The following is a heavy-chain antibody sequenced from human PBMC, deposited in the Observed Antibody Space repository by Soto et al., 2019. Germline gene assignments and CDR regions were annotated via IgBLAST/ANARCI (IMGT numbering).Heavy chain of an antibody. CDR1: GFIFKKGW. CDR3: TTDGGIMVRPLFDF. D-gene: IGHD3-10*01. CDR2: VKSSVDGGTT. J-gene: IGHJ4*02. Sequence: GGSLRLSCEASGFIFKKGWMSWVRQAPGKGLEWVARVKSSVDGGTTDYAAPVQGRFSITRDDSRDTLYLQMNSLETEDTAVYYCTTDGGIMVRPLFDFWGQGTLVTVSS. V-gene: IGHV3-15*01.